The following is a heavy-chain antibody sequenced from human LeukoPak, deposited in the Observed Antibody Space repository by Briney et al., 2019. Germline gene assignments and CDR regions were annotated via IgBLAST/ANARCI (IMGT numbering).Heavy chain of an antibody. CDR3: TREPPNCGGGHCYSGAFDI. Sequence: PGGSLRLSCAASGFTFSIYSMNWVRQAPGKGLEWVSSISSSSSDIYYADSVKGRFTISRDNAKNSLYLQMNSLRAGDTAVYYCTREPPNCGGGHCYSGAFDIWGQGTMVTVS. D-gene: IGHD2-15*01. J-gene: IGHJ3*02. V-gene: IGHV3-21*01. CDR1: GFTFSIYS. CDR2: ISSSSSDI.